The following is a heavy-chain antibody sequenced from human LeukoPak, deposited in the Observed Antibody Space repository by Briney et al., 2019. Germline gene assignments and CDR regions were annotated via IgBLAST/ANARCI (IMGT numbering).Heavy chain of an antibody. CDR1: GGSISSSTYY. V-gene: IGHV4-39*07. CDR3: ARGDGWFYSGSRGPRGNFQY. D-gene: IGHD3-22*01. J-gene: IGHJ4*02. Sequence: SETLSLTCTVSGGSISSSTYYWGWIRQPPGKGLEWIGSIYNSGGTHYNPSLKSRVTMSVDTSKNQFSLKLSSVTAADTAVYFCARGDGWFYSGSRGPRGNFQYWGQGTLVTVSS. CDR2: IYNSGGT.